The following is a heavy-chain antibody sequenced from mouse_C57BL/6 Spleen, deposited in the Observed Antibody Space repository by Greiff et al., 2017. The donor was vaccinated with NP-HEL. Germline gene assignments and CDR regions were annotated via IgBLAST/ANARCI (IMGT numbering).Heavy chain of an antibody. D-gene: IGHD2-3*01. CDR3: ARHVDDGYLGAMDY. J-gene: IGHJ4*01. V-gene: IGHV5-2*01. CDR1: EYEFPSHD. Sequence: EVKVVESGGGLVQPGESLKLSCESNEYEFPSHDMSWVRKTPEKRLELVAAINSDGGSTYYPDTMERRFIISRDNTKKTLYLQMSSLRSEDTALYYCARHVDDGYLGAMDYWGQGTSVTVSS. CDR2: INSDGGST.